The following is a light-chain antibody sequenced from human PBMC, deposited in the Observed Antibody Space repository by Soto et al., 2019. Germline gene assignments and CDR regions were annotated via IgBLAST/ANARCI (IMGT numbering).Light chain of an antibody. J-gene: IGKJ3*01. Sequence: DIQMTQSPSSLSASVGDRVTITCRASQSISSYLNWYQQNPGKAPKLLIHAASSLQSGVPSRFSGSGSGTDFTLTISNLQPEDFATYYCQQTYSTPFTFGPGTKVDIK. CDR1: QSISSY. V-gene: IGKV1-39*01. CDR3: QQTYSTPFT. CDR2: AAS.